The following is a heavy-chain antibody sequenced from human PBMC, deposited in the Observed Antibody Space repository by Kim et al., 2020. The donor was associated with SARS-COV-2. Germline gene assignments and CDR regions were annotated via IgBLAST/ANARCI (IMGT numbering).Heavy chain of an antibody. CDR2: ISAYNGNT. CDR1: GYTFTSYG. V-gene: IGHV1-18*04. Sequence: ASVKVSCKASGYTFTSYGISWVRQAPGQGLEWMGWISAYNGNTNYAQKLQGRVTMTTDTSTSTAYMELRSLRSDDTAVYYCARLGDYDILTGYYYYYYGMDVWGQGTTVTVSS. J-gene: IGHJ6*02. D-gene: IGHD3-9*01. CDR3: ARLGDYDILTGYYYYYYGMDV.